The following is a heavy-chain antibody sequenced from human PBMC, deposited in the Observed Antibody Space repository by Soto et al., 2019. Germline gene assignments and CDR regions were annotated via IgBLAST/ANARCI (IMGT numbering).Heavy chain of an antibody. Sequence: LSLTCTVSGGSISSYYWSWIRQPPGKGLEWIGYIYYSGSTNYNPSLKSRVTISVDTSKNQFSLKLSSVTAADTAVYYCAREIGYGSTRWVPVVKGSFDVWGQGTTVTVSS. V-gene: IGHV4-59*01. CDR1: GGSISSYY. CDR2: IYYSGST. CDR3: AREIGYGSTRWVPVVKGSFDV. D-gene: IGHD2-2*01. J-gene: IGHJ6*02.